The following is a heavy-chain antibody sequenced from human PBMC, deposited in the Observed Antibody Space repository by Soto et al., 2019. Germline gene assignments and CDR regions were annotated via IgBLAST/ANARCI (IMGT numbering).Heavy chain of an antibody. Sequence: ASVKVSCKIKTSGHTIPSYNVHWLRQAPGQGLEWMGWINAHSGGTEYAQKFQGRVTLTRDTSIATAYLTLTSLTSDDTALYYCAKDLTRQLAYWLDPWGQGTQVTVSS. CDR3: AKDLTRQLAYWLDP. V-gene: IGHV1-2*02. J-gene: IGHJ5*02. CDR1: GHTIPSYN. CDR2: INAHSGGT. D-gene: IGHD6-6*01.